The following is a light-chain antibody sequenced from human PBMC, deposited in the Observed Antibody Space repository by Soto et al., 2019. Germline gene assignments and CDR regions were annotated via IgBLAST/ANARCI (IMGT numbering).Light chain of an antibody. CDR3: QQYNDWPLT. CDR1: QSVNSN. J-gene: IGKJ3*01. Sequence: EIVMTQSPATLSVSPGERATLSCGASQSVNSNVAWYQQKPGQAPRLLFYVASTRATGIPARFSGSGSGTEFTLTISSLQSEDFAVYYCQQYNDWPLTFGPGTKVDIK. CDR2: VAS. V-gene: IGKV3-15*01.